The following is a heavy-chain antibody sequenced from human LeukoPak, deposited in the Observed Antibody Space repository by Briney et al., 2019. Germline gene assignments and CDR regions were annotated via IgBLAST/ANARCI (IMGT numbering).Heavy chain of an antibody. CDR3: ARGGNWYDSSGYYYDEDY. Sequence: GGSLRLSCAASGFTFSSYWMHWVRQAPGKGLVWVSRINSDGSSTSYADSVKGRFTISRDNAKNTLYLQMNSLRAEDTAVYYCARGGNWYDSSGYYYDEDYWGQGTLVTVSS. D-gene: IGHD3-22*01. CDR1: GFTFSSYW. J-gene: IGHJ4*02. V-gene: IGHV3-74*01. CDR2: INSDGSST.